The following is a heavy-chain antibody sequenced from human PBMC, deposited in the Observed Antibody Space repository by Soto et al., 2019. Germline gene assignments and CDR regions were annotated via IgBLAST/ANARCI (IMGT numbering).Heavy chain of an antibody. CDR3: ARTVQDFWSGFYYYYGMDV. J-gene: IGHJ6*02. Sequence: SETLSLTCTVSGGSISSGGYYWSWIRQPPGKGLEWIGSIYYSGSTYYNPSLKSRVTISVDTSKNQFSLKLSSVTAADTAVYYCARTVQDFWSGFYYYYGMDVWGQGTTVTVSS. V-gene: IGHV4-39*01. CDR2: IYYSGST. D-gene: IGHD3-3*01. CDR1: GGSISSGGYY.